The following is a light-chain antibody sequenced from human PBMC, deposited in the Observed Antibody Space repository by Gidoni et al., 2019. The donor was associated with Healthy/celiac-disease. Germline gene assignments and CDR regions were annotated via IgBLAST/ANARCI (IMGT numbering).Light chain of an antibody. Sequence: EIVMTQSPATLSVSPGERATLSCRASQSVNSNLAWYQQKPGQAPRLLIYGASTRSTGIPARFSGSVSVTEFTLTIRRLQSADFAVYYCQQYYNWPPAFGQGTKLEIK. V-gene: IGKV3-15*01. CDR2: GAS. CDR3: QQYYNWPPA. J-gene: IGKJ2*01. CDR1: QSVNSN.